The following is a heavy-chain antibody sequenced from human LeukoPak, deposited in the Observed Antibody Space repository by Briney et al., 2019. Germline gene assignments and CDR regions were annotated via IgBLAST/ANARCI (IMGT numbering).Heavy chain of an antibody. CDR3: AKAPVTSCRGAFCYPFDS. Sequence: GGPLRLSCAASGFTFSSYGMHWVRQAPGKGLEWVEFIRCDGSNKYYADSVKGRFTISRDNSRNTMYLQMNSLRAEDAAVYYCAKAPVTSCRGAFCYPFDSWGQGTLVTVSS. CDR2: IRCDGSNK. CDR1: GFTFSSYG. V-gene: IGHV3-30*02. J-gene: IGHJ4*02. D-gene: IGHD2-15*01.